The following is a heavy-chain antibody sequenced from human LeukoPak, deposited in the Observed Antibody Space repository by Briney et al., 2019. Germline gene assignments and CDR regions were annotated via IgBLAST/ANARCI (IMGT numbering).Heavy chain of an antibody. Sequence: GGSLRLSCAASGFTFTNYALRWVRQAPGKGLEWVAVISYDGTNKYYADSVKGRFTISRDNSKNTLSLQMNSLRAEDTALYYCARGFVLGAAKNYFDYWGQGALVAVSS. D-gene: IGHD2-21*02. J-gene: IGHJ4*02. CDR2: ISYDGTNK. CDR1: GFTFTNYA. V-gene: IGHV3-30-3*01. CDR3: ARGFVLGAAKNYFDY.